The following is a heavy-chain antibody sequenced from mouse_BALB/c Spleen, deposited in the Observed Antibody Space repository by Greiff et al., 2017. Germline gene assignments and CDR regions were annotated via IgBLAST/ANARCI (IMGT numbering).Heavy chain of an antibody. CDR2: ISSGGGST. CDR3: ARDYDGVDY. Sequence: DVKLVESGGGLVKPGGSLKLSCAASGFAFSSYDMSWVRQTPEKRLEWVAYISSGGGSTYYPDTVKGRFTISRDNAKNTLYLQMSSLKSEDTAMYYCARDYDGVDYWGQGTTLTVSS. D-gene: IGHD2-4*01. V-gene: IGHV5-12-1*01. CDR1: GFAFSSYD. J-gene: IGHJ2*01.